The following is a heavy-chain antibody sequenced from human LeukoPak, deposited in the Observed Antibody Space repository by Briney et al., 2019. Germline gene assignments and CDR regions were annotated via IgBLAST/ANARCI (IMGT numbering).Heavy chain of an antibody. CDR2: ISSSGSTI. Sequence: GGSLGLSCAASGFTFSSYEMNWVRQAPGKGLEWVSYISSSGSTIYYADSVKGRFTISRDNAKNSLYLQMNSLRAEDTAVYYCARGRSWRLNDYWGQGTLVTVSS. J-gene: IGHJ4*02. CDR3: ARGRSWRLNDY. D-gene: IGHD6-13*01. V-gene: IGHV3-48*03. CDR1: GFTFSSYE.